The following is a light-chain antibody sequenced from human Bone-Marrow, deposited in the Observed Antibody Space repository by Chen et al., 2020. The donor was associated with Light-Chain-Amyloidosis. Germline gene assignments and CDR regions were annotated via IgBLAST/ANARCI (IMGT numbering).Light chain of an antibody. Sequence: QSALTQPASVSGSPGQSITISCTGTSSDVGGDNHVSWYQQHPDKAPKLMIYEVTNQPSWVPDRFSGSKSDNTASLTISGLQTEDEAACFCSSYTITNSLVFGSGTRVTVL. CDR2: EVT. CDR1: SSDVGGDNH. J-gene: IGLJ1*01. CDR3: SSYTITNSLV. V-gene: IGLV2-14*01.